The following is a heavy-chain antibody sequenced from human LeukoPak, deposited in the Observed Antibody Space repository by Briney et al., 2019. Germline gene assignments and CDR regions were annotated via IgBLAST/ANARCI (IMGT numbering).Heavy chain of an antibody. Sequence: GESLKISCKGSGYSFTSYWIGWVRQMPGKGLEWMGIIYPGDSDTRYSPSFQGQVTISADKSISTAYLQWSSLKASDTAMYYCARLVVIAAAVPSYDAFDIWGQGTMVTVSS. CDR1: GYSFTSYW. D-gene: IGHD6-13*01. CDR2: IYPGDSDT. CDR3: ARLVVIAAAVPSYDAFDI. J-gene: IGHJ3*02. V-gene: IGHV5-51*01.